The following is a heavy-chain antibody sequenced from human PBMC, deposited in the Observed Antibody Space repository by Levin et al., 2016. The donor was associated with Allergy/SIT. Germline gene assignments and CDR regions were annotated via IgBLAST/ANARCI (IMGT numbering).Heavy chain of an antibody. J-gene: IGHJ4*02. CDR3: AADLEGLEDY. V-gene: IGHV1-58*01. Sequence: WVRQAPGQRLEWIGWIVVGSGNTNYAQKFQERVTITRDMSTSTAYMELSSLRSEDTAVYYCAADLEGLEDYWGQGTLVTVSS. CDR2: IVVGSGNT. D-gene: IGHD1-1*01.